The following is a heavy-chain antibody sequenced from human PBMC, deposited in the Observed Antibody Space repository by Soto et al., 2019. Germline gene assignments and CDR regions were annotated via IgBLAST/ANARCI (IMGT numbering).Heavy chain of an antibody. D-gene: IGHD3-10*01. CDR1: GGSFSGYY. CDR3: ARGIRGYYFDY. V-gene: IGHV4-34*01. CDR2: INHSGST. Sequence: SETLSLTCAVYGGSFSGYYWSWIRQPPGKGLEWIGEINHSGSTNYNPSLKSRVTISVDTSKNQFSLKLSSVTAADTAVYYCARGIRGYYFDYWGQGTLVTVSS. J-gene: IGHJ4*02.